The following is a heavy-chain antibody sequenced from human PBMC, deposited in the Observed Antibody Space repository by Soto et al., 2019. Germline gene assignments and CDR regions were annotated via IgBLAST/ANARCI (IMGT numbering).Heavy chain of an antibody. CDR3: AKDGGKAGYFGNWFDP. Sequence: QVHLVQSGAEVKKPGSSVKVSCKASGGTFSNYAITWVRQAPGQGLEWLGRILPIFGSVTFAQKFQGRITLTADEPTPXVYMELSSLRSDDTAVYYCAKDGGKAGYFGNWFDPWGQGTQVTVSS. D-gene: IGHD5-12*01. V-gene: IGHV1-69*15. CDR1: GGTFSNYA. J-gene: IGHJ5*02. CDR2: ILPIFGSV.